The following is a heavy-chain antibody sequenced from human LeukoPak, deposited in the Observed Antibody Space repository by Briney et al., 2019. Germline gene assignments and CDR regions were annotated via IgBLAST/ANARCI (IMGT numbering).Heavy chain of an antibody. D-gene: IGHD6-13*01. V-gene: IGHV2-5*01. Sequence: ESGPTLVNPTQTLTLTCTFSGFSLSTSGVGVDWIRQPPGKALEWLALIYWNDDKRYSPSLKTRLTITKDTSKNQVVLTMTNMDPVDTGSYYCAQSRYNSNWYARFDYWGQGTLVSVSS. CDR1: GFSLSTSGVG. J-gene: IGHJ4*02. CDR2: IYWNDDK. CDR3: AQSRYNSNWYARFDY.